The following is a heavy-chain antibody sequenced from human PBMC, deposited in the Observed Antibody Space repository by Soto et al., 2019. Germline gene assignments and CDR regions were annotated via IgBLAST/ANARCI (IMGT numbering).Heavy chain of an antibody. CDR3: TRKGYYDSSGLDY. CDR1: GFSFSTYR. D-gene: IGHD3-22*01. V-gene: IGHV3-21*01. CDR2: ISSSGTYI. J-gene: IGHJ4*02. Sequence: GSLRLSCGASGFSFSTYRMNWVRQAPGKGLEWVSSISSSGTYIYYADSMKGRFTISRDNAKNSLYLQMNSLRAEDTAVYYCTRKGYYDSSGLDYWGQGTLVTVSS.